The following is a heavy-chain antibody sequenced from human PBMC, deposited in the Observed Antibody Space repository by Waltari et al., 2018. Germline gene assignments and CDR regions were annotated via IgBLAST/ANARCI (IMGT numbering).Heavy chain of an antibody. V-gene: IGHV4-59*01. Sequence: QVQLQESGPGLVKPSETLSLTCTVSGGSISSYYWSWIRPPPGKGLEWIGYIYYSGSTNYNPSLKSRVTISVDTSKNQFSLKLSSVTAADTAVYYCARDKVGAHSYYYYGMDVWGQGTTVTVSS. D-gene: IGHD1-26*01. J-gene: IGHJ6*02. CDR1: GGSISSYY. CDR3: ARDKVGAHSYYYYGMDV. CDR2: IYYSGST.